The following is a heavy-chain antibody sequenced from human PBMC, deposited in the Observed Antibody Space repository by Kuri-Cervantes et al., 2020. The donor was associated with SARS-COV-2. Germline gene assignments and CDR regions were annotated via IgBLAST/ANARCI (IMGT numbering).Heavy chain of an antibody. CDR3: AKGDYKALDY. CDR1: GFTFSSYA. Sequence: GGSLRLSCAATGFTFSSYAMSWVRQAPGKGLEWVSAISGSGGSTYYADSVKGRFTISRDNSKNTLYLQMNGLRAEDTAVYYCAKGDYKALDYWGQGTLVTVSS. J-gene: IGHJ4*02. D-gene: IGHD4-11*01. V-gene: IGHV3-23*01. CDR2: ISGSGGST.